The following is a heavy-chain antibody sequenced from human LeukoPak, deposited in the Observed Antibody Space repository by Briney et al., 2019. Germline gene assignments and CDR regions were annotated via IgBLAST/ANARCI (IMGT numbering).Heavy chain of an antibody. J-gene: IGHJ4*02. CDR3: ARESAQVVTFDY. D-gene: IGHD2-15*01. CDR2: ISYDGSNK. CDR1: GFTFSSYA. V-gene: IGHV3-30-3*01. Sequence: GGSLRLSCAASGFTFSSYAIHWVPQAPGKGLEWVAVISYDGSNKYYADSVKGRFTISRDNSKNTLYLQMNSLRAEDTAVYYCARESAQVVTFDYWGQGALVTVSS.